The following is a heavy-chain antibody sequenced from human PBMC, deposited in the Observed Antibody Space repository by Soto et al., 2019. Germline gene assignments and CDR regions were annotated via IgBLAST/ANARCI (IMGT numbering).Heavy chain of an antibody. J-gene: IGHJ6*02. V-gene: IGHV3-23*01. CDR3: ARDAPLRKLLAYSGLDV. D-gene: IGHD3-10*01. Sequence: EVQLLESGGGLVQPGGSLRLSCAASGFTFSSYAMSWVRQAPGKGLEWVSAISASAGSTYYADSVKGRFTISRDNSKKTLYLQMTSLRADDTAVYYCARDAPLRKLLAYSGLDVWGQRTTVTVSS. CDR2: ISASAGST. CDR1: GFTFSSYA.